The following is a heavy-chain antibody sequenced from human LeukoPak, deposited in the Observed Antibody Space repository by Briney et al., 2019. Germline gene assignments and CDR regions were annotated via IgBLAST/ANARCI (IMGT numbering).Heavy chain of an antibody. CDR3: ARNSDNYLDY. D-gene: IGHD2-15*01. J-gene: IGHJ4*02. CDR2: VWHDGSNK. CDR1: GFVFSGYG. Sequence: SGTSLRLSCEASGFVFSGYGMHWVRQTPGKGLEWVAVVWHDGSNKYYRDSVKGRFTISRDNSKNTLFLQMNSLRADDTAVYYCARNSDNYLDYWGQGTLVTVSS. V-gene: IGHV3-33*01.